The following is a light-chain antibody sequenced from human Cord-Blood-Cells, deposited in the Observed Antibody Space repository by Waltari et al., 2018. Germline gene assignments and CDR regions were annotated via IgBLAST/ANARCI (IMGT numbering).Light chain of an antibody. Sequence: EIVLTQSPGTLSLSPGDRATLSCRASQSVSSSYLAWYQQKPGPAPRLLIYGASSRATGIPDRFSGSGSGTDFTLTISRLEPEDFAVYYCQQYGSSLTWTFGQGTKVEIK. CDR3: QQYGSSLTWT. J-gene: IGKJ1*01. CDR2: GAS. CDR1: QSVSSSY. V-gene: IGKV3-20*01.